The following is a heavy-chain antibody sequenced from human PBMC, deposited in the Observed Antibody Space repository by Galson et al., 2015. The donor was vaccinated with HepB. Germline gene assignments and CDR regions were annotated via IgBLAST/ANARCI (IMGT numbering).Heavy chain of an antibody. CDR3: ARDRRDLLSLDY. V-gene: IGHV3-7*01. Sequence: SLRLSCAASGFTFSSYWMSWVRQAPGKGLEWVANIKHDGSEKYYVDSVKGRITISRDNAKNSLYLQMNSLRAEDTAVYYCARDRRDLLSLDYWGQGTLVTVSS. CDR2: IKHDGSEK. J-gene: IGHJ4*02. CDR1: GFTFSSYW. D-gene: IGHD1-26*01.